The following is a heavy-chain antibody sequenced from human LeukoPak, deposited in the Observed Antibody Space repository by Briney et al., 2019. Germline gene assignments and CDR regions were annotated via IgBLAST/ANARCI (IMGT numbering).Heavy chain of an antibody. Sequence: KPSETLSLTCAVSGGSISSGGYSWSWIRQPPGKGLEWIGYIYHSGSTYYNPSLKSRVTISVDRSKNQFSLKLSSVTAADTAVYYCARTNTYYCDSSGYSYFDYWGQGTLVTVSS. D-gene: IGHD3-22*01. CDR3: ARTNTYYCDSSGYSYFDY. V-gene: IGHV4-30-2*01. J-gene: IGHJ4*02. CDR2: IYHSGST. CDR1: GGSISSGGYS.